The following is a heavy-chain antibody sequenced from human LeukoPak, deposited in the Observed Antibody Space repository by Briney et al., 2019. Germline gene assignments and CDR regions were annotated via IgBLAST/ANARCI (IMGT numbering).Heavy chain of an antibody. CDR2: IYYSGST. V-gene: IGHV4-61*08. CDR1: GGSISSGDFY. D-gene: IGHD4-23*01. Sequence: SETLSLTCTVSGGSISSGDFYWSWIRQPPGKGLEWIGYIYYSGSTNYNPSLKSRVTISVDTSKNQFSLKLSSVTAADTAVYYCASVGAFDIWGQGTMVTVSS. J-gene: IGHJ3*02. CDR3: ASVGAFDI.